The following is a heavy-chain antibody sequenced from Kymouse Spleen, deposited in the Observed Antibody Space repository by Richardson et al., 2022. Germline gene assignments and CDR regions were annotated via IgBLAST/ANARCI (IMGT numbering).Heavy chain of an antibody. D-gene: IGHD3-10*01. CDR3: ARDLVRGVHDAFDI. CDR1: GGSVSSGSYY. V-gene: IGHV4-61*01. Sequence: QVQLQESGPGLVKPSETLSLTCTVSGGSVSSGSYYWSWIRQPPGKGLEWIGYIYYSGSTNYNPSLKSRVTISVDTSKNQFSLKLSSVTAADTAVYYCARDLVRGVHDAFDIWGQGTMVTVSS. CDR2: IYYSGST. J-gene: IGHJ3*02.